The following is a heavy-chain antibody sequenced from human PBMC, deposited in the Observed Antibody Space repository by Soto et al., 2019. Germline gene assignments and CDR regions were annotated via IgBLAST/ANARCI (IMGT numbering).Heavy chain of an antibody. Sequence: SETLSLTCTVSGGSISSYYWSWIRQPPGKGLEWIGYIYYSGSTNYNPSLKSRVTISVDTSKNQFSLKLSSVTAADTAVYYCARRRQLGGYYYMVVWGKGITVTVSS. V-gene: IGHV4-59*08. J-gene: IGHJ6*03. CDR1: GGSISSYY. CDR3: ARRRQLGGYYYMVV. D-gene: IGHD6-13*01. CDR2: IYYSGST.